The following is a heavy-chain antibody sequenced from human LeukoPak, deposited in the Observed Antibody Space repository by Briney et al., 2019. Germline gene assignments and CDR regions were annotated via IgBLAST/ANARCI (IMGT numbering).Heavy chain of an antibody. Sequence: GGSLRLSCAASGFTFSDYYMSWIRQAPGKGLEWVSYISSSGSTIYYADPVKGRFTVSRDNAKNSLYLQMNSLRAEDTAVYYCARNRGGWPQGAFDIWGQGTMVTVSS. D-gene: IGHD6-19*01. CDR1: GFTFSDYY. V-gene: IGHV3-11*04. CDR2: ISSSGSTI. J-gene: IGHJ3*02. CDR3: ARNRGGWPQGAFDI.